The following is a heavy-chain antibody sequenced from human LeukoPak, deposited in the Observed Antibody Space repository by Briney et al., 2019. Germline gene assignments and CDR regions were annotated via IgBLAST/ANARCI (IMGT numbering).Heavy chain of an antibody. J-gene: IGHJ4*02. CDR2: IYYSGST. Sequence: SETLSLTCTVSGGSISSYYWSWIRQPAGRGLAWMGYIYYSGSTNYTPSLKSRVTISVDTSKTQFSLKLSSVTAADTAVYYCARQNGYSYGYNYFDYWGQGTLVTVSS. CDR1: GGSISSYY. V-gene: IGHV4-59*08. D-gene: IGHD5-18*01. CDR3: ARQNGYSYGYNYFDY.